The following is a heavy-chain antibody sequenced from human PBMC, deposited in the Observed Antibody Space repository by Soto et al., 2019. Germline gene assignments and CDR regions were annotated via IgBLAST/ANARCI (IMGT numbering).Heavy chain of an antibody. V-gene: IGHV4-34*01. J-gene: IGHJ4*02. CDR2: INHSGST. D-gene: IGHD3-10*01. Sequence: PSETLSLTCAVYGGSFSGYYWSWIRQPPGKGLEWIGEINHSGSTNYNPSLKSRVTISVDTSKNQFSLKLSSVTAADTAVYYCAGRLWFGEFRTFDYWGQGTLVTVSS. CDR3: AGRLWFGEFRTFDY. CDR1: GGSFSGYY.